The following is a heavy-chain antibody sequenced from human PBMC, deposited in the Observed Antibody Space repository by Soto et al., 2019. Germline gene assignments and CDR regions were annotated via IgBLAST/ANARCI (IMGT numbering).Heavy chain of an antibody. V-gene: IGHV3-33*01. Sequence: QVQLVESGGGVVQPGRSLRLSCAASGFTFSSYGMHWVRQAPGKGLEWVAVIWYDGSNKYYADSVKGRFTISRDNSKNTLYLQMNSLRAEDTAVYYCARGEGAYCGGDCYSYYYYGMDVW. CDR2: IWYDGSNK. CDR1: GFTFSSYG. CDR3: ARGEGAYCGGDCYSYYYYGMDV. D-gene: IGHD2-21*02. J-gene: IGHJ6*01.